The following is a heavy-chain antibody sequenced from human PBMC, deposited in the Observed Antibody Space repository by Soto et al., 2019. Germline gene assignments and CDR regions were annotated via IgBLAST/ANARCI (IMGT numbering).Heavy chain of an antibody. CDR1: GYTFTSYG. CDR2: ISAYNGNT. V-gene: IGHV1-18*01. J-gene: IGHJ4*02. CDR3: ARDLAIYYDILTGYEYFDY. Sequence: ASVKVSCKASGYTFTSYGISWVRQAPGQGLEWMGWISAYNGNTNYAQKLQGRVTMTTDTSTSTAYMELRSLRSDDTAVYYCARDLAIYYDILTGYEYFDYWGQGTLVTVSS. D-gene: IGHD3-9*01.